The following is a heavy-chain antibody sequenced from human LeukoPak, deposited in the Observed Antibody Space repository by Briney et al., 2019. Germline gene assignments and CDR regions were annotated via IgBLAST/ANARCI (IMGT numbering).Heavy chain of an antibody. CDR1: GFTFSGYA. CDR3: ALEGVATISDY. D-gene: IGHD5-12*01. V-gene: IGHV3-23*01. J-gene: IGHJ4*02. CDR2: ISGSGGST. Sequence: GGSLRLSCAASGFTFSGYAMSWVRQAPGKGLAWVSAISGSGGSTYYADSVKGRFTISRDNSKNTLYLQMNSLRAEDTAVYYCALEGVATISDYWGQGTLVTVSS.